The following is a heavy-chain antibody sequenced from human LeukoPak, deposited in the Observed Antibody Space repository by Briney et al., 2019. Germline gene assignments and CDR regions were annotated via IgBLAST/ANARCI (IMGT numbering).Heavy chain of an antibody. J-gene: IGHJ5*02. CDR1: GYTFTMYT. D-gene: IGHD3-10*01. V-gene: IGHV7-4-1*02. CDR3: ARGAVTMVRGVKNWFDP. Sequence: ASVKVSCKASGYTFTMYTMNWVRQAPGQGLEWMGWINTNTGNPTYAQGFAGRFVFSLDTSVSTAYLQISSLKAEDTAVYYCARGAVTMVRGVKNWFDPWGQGTLVTVSS. CDR2: INTNTGNP.